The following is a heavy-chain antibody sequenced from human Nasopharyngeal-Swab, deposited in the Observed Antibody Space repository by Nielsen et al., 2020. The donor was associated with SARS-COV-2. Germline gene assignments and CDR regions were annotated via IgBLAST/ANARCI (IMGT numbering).Heavy chain of an antibody. Sequence: SETLSLTCAVYGGSVSNYYWSWIRQPPGEGLEWIGEINRFGSTNYNPSLKSRVSMSRDTSKNHFSLNLSSVTAADTAVYYCATVKRGALWYSRFFDYWGQGTLVTVSS. CDR3: ATVKRGALWYSRFFDY. J-gene: IGHJ4*02. CDR1: GGSVSNYY. V-gene: IGHV4-34*01. CDR2: INRFGST. D-gene: IGHD2-21*01.